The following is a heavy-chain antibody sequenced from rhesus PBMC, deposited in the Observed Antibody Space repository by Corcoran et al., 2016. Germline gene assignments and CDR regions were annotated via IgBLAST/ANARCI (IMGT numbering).Heavy chain of an antibody. CDR3: AREGGRYSGYEHFDY. V-gene: IGHV4-173*01. CDR1: GGSISSNY. Sequence: QLQLQESGPGLVKPSETLSLTCAVSGGSISSNYWSWIRQPPGKGLEWIGRISGRGGRTDSNPSLKSRVTISTDTSKNQFSLKLSSVTAADTAVDYCAREGGRYSGYEHFDYWGQGVLVTVSS. CDR2: ISGRGGRT. D-gene: IGHD5-24*01. J-gene: IGHJ4*01.